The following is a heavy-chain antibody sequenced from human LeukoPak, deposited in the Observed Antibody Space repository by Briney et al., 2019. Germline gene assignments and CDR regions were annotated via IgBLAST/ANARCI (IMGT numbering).Heavy chain of an antibody. CDR1: GYTFSSYW. V-gene: IGHV5-51*01. Sequence: GESLQISCKGSGYTFSSYWIGWVRQLPGKGLEWMGIIYPGDSDTRYSPSFQGQVTISADKSISTAYLQWSSLKASDTAMYYCARNQMEGATRSPFDYWGQGTLVTVSS. CDR3: ARNQMEGATRSPFDY. CDR2: IYPGDSDT. J-gene: IGHJ4*02. D-gene: IGHD1-26*01.